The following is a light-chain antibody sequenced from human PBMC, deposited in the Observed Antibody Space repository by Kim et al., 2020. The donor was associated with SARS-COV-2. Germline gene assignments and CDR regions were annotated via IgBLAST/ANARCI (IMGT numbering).Light chain of an antibody. CDR2: DAS. CDR1: QSISSW. Sequence: DIQMTQSHSTLSASIGDRVTITCRASQSISSWLAWYQQKPGKAPKLLIYDASSLESGVPSRFSGSGSGTEFTLTISSLQPDDFATYYCQQCDSYSTTFGQGTKVDIK. J-gene: IGKJ1*01. CDR3: QQCDSYSTT. V-gene: IGKV1-5*01.